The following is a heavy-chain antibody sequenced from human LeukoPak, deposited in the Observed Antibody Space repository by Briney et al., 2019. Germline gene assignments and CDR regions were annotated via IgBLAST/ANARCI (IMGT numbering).Heavy chain of an antibody. CDR1: GFTFSSYG. CDR3: AKGPGGSGWAIDY. J-gene: IGHJ4*02. CDR2: ISCDGSNK. D-gene: IGHD6-19*01. V-gene: IGHV3-30*18. Sequence: GGSLRLSCAASGFTFSSYGMHWVRQAPGKGLEWVAVISCDGSNKYYADSVKGRFTISRDNSKNTLYLQMNSLRAEDTAVYYCAKGPGGSGWAIDYWGQGTLVTVSS.